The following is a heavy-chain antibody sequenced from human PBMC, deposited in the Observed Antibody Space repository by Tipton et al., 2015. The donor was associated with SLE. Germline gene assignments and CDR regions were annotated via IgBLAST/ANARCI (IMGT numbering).Heavy chain of an antibody. D-gene: IGHD3-16*01. V-gene: IGHV1-18*01. CDR3: ARQGYLRELCGRFEF. CDR2: ISTYNGDT. J-gene: IGHJ4*02. CDR1: GYTFSKFG. Sequence: QSGPEVKKPGASVKVSCKASGYTFSKFGISWVRQAPGQGLEWMGCISTYNGDTRYSQKFQGKVTMTTDTSTTTVYLELRNLTSDDAAVYYCARQGYLRELCGRFEFWGQGTLVTVSS.